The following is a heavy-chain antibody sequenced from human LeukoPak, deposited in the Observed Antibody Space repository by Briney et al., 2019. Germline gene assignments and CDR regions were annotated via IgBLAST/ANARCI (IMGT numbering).Heavy chain of an antibody. V-gene: IGHV1-2*02. D-gene: IGHD3-22*01. CDR3: ARGWEYYYDSSGYYSHFDY. CDR1: GYTFTGYY. J-gene: IGHJ4*02. CDR2: INPNSGGT. Sequence: GASVKVSCKASGYTFTGYYMHWVRQAPGQGLEWMGWINPNSGGTNYAQKFQGRVTTTRDTSISTAYMELSRLRSDDTAVYYCARGWEYYYDSSGYYSHFDYWGQGTLVTVSS.